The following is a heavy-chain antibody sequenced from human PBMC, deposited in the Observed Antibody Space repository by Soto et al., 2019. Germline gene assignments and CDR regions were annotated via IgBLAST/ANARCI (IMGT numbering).Heavy chain of an antibody. J-gene: IGHJ4*02. CDR3: ARARATTIDQCDD. D-gene: IGHD1-26*01. CDR2: ISGTSSTI. V-gene: IGHV3-48*02. CDR1: GFTFSTYS. Sequence: PGGSLRLSCAASGFTFSTYSMNWVRQAPGKGLEWLSYISGTSSTIYYADSVKGRFSISRDNAKNSLYLQMNSLRDEDTAVYYCARARATTIDQCDDSGQGTLVTVSS.